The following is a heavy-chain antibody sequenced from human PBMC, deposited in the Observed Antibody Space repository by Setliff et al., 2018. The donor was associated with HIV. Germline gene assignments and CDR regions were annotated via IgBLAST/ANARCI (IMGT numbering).Heavy chain of an antibody. Sequence: LRLSCAASELTFSNYAMTWVRQAPGKGLEWVSSLSGSGGSTYYADSVKGRFTISRDNSKNTLYLRMNSLRAEDTAVYYCARGGANPSWFDSWGQGTLVTVSS. CDR1: ELTFSNYA. CDR3: ARGGANPSWFDS. D-gene: IGHD3-16*01. J-gene: IGHJ5*01. CDR2: LSGSGGST. V-gene: IGHV3-23*01.